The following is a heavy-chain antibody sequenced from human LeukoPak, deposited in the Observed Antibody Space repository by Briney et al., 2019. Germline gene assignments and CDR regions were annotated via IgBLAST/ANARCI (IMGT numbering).Heavy chain of an antibody. CDR3: ARRTYYYDSSGYPFDY. CDR2: IYHSGST. Sequence: PSETLSLTCAVSGGSISSSNWWSWVRQPPGKGLEWIGEIYHSGSTNYNPSLKSRVTISVDKSKNQFSLKLSSVTAADTAVYYCARRTYYYDSSGYPFDYWGQGTLVTVSS. CDR1: GGSISSSNW. V-gene: IGHV4-4*02. D-gene: IGHD3-22*01. J-gene: IGHJ4*02.